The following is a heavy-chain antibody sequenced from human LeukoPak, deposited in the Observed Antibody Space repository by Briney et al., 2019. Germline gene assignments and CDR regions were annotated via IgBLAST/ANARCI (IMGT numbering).Heavy chain of an antibody. CDR3: ARSYDYVWGSYRYTPTFDY. CDR1: GGSFIGYY. Sequence: PSQTLSLTCAVYGGSFIGYYWNWIRQPPGEGLQWIGEINQTVTTKYNPRLTTRVTISVDTSKTQFSLKVGSVTAGDTAVYYCARSYDYVWGSYRYTPTFDYWGQGNLVTVSS. CDR2: INQTVTT. J-gene: IGHJ4*02. D-gene: IGHD3-16*02. V-gene: IGHV4-34*01.